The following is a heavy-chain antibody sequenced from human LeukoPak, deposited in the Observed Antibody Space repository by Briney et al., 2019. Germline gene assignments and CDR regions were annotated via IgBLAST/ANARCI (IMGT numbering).Heavy chain of an antibody. J-gene: IGHJ4*02. D-gene: IGHD3-10*01. CDR1: GFTFKNFG. CDR3: AKVLTYYPGSGSYYPDF. V-gene: IGHV3-30*02. CDR2: IRYDGSNK. Sequence: GGSLRLSCAASGFTFKNFGMHWVRQAPGKGLECVAFIRYDGSNKYYADSVKGRFTISRDNSKNVLDLQLNSLRPEDTAFYYCAKVLTYYPGSGSYYPDFWGQGTLVTVSS.